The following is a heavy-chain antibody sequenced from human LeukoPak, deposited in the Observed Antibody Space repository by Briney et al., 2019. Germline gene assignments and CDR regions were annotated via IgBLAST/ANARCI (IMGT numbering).Heavy chain of an antibody. V-gene: IGHV3-30*03. CDR2: IFYDGTIQ. CDR3: ARVDNMVRGIIAY. CDR1: GFTFTHYA. J-gene: IGHJ4*02. D-gene: IGHD3-10*01. Sequence: GGSLRLSCAASGFTFTHYAMHWVRQTPGKGLEWVAVIFYDGTIQYYSDSVRGRLIVSRDNPKNTLYLQMNSLRAEDTAVYYCARVDNMVRGIIAYWGQGTLVTVSS.